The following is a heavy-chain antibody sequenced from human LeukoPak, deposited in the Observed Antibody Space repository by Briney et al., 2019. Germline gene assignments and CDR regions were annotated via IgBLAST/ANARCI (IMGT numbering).Heavy chain of an antibody. V-gene: IGHV1-18*01. CDR1: GYTFTSYG. Sequence: ASVKVSCKASGYTFTSYGISWVRQAPGQGLEWMGWISAYNGNTNYAQKLQGRVTMTTDTSTSTAYMELRSLRSDDTAVYYFAGGAGIRYLGFDAFDIWGQGTMVTVSS. J-gene: IGHJ3*02. D-gene: IGHD3-9*01. CDR3: AGGAGIRYLGFDAFDI. CDR2: ISAYNGNT.